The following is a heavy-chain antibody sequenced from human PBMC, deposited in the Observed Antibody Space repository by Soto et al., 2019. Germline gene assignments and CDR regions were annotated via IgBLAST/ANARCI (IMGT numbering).Heavy chain of an antibody. J-gene: IGHJ4*02. CDR1: GGSISSYF. Sequence: PSETLSLTCTVSGGSISSYFWSWFRQPPGKGLEWIGYIYYSGSTNYNPSLKSRVTISVDTSKNHFSLKLTSVTAADTAVYYCAGDSRASFDYWGQGTLVTVSS. CDR2: IYYSGST. CDR3: AGDSRASFDY. V-gene: IGHV4-59*01.